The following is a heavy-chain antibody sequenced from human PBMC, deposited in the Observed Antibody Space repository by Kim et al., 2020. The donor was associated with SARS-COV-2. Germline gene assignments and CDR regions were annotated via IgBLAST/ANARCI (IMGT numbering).Heavy chain of an antibody. J-gene: IGHJ4*02. Sequence: GNTKYSQKCQGRVTITRDTSASTAYMELSSLRSEDTAVYYCATPWDSGDYWGQGTLVTVSS. V-gene: IGHV1-3*01. CDR3: ATPWDSGDY. CDR2: GNT. D-gene: IGHD1-26*01.